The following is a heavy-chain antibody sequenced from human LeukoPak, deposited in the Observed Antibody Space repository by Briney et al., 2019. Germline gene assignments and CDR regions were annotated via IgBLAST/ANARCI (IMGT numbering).Heavy chain of an antibody. CDR2: IYYSGST. D-gene: IGHD3-9*01. V-gene: IGHV4-30-4*01. CDR3: ATKLRYFDLAHAFDI. Sequence: PSETLSLTCTVSGGSISSGDYYWSWIRQPPGQGLEWIGYIYYSGSTYYNPSLKSRVTISVDTSKNQFSLKLSSVTAADTAVYYCATKLRYFDLAHAFDIWGQGTMVTVSS. CDR1: GGSISSGDYY. J-gene: IGHJ3*02.